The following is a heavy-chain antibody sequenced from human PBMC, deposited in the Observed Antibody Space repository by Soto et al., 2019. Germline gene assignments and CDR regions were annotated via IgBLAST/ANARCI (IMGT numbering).Heavy chain of an antibody. CDR2: ISTSGSTI. CDR1: GFTFSSYS. J-gene: IGHJ6*02. CDR3: AREGGMDV. V-gene: IGHV3-48*01. Sequence: EVQLVESGGGLVQPGGSLRLSCAASGFTFSSYSINWVRQAPGKGLEWVSYISTSGSTIYYADSVKGRFTISRDKARNSVYLQVNSLRAEDTAVYYCAREGGMDVWGQGTTVTVSS.